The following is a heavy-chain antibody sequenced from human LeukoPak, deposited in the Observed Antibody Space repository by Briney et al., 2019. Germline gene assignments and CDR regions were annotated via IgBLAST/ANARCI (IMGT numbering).Heavy chain of an antibody. CDR2: MNPNSGNT. D-gene: IGHD3-10*01. V-gene: IGHV1-8*01. CDR3: ARDTPRLRGVIRY. Sequence: ASVKVSCKASGYTFTSYDINWVRQATGQGLEWMGWMNPNSGNTGYAQKFQGRVTMTRNTSISTAYMVLSSLRSEDTAVYYCARDTPRLRGVIRYWGQGTLVTVSS. J-gene: IGHJ4*02. CDR1: GYTFTSYD.